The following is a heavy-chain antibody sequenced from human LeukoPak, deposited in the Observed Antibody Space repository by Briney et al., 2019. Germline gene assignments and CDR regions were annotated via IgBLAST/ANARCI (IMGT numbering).Heavy chain of an antibody. CDR1: GFTFSSYA. Sequence: GGSLRLSCAASGFTFSSYAMSWVRQAPGKGLEWVSAISGSGGSTYYADSVKGRFTISRDNSKNTLYLQMNSLRAEDTAVYYCAKDLQYQLPYYYYGMDVWGQGTTVTVSS. V-gene: IGHV3-23*01. D-gene: IGHD2-2*01. CDR2: ISGSGGST. J-gene: IGHJ6*02. CDR3: AKDLQYQLPYYYYGMDV.